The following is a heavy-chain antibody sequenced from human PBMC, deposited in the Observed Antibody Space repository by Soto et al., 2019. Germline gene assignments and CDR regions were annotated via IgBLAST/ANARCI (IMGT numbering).Heavy chain of an antibody. V-gene: IGHV3-15*07. J-gene: IGHJ6*02. Sequence: GGSLRLSCAASGFTFSNAWMNWVRQAPGKGLEWVGRIKSKTDGGTTDYAAPVKGRSTISRDDSKKTLYLQMNSLKTEDTAVYYCTTDIQYYDIFPLEYYGMDVWGQGTTVTVSS. CDR3: TTDIQYYDIFPLEYYGMDV. CDR2: IKSKTDGGTT. CDR1: GFTFSNAW. D-gene: IGHD3-9*01.